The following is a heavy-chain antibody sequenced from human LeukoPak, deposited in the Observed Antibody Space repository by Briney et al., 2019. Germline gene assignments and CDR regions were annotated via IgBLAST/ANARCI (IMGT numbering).Heavy chain of an antibody. D-gene: IGHD3-22*01. V-gene: IGHV3-9*01. CDR2: ISWNSGSI. CDR1: GFTFDDYA. CDR3: AKGGYYDSSGYYSFDY. Sequence: GGSLRLSCAPSGFTFDDYAMHWVRQAPGKGLEWVSGISWNSGSIGYADSVKGRFTISRDNAKNSLYLQMNSLRAEDTALYYCAKGGYYDSSGYYSFDYWGQGTLVTVSS. J-gene: IGHJ4*02.